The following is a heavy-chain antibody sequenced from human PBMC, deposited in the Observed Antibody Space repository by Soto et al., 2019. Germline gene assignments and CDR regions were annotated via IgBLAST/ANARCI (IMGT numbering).Heavy chain of an antibody. CDR2: ISGSGGST. J-gene: IGHJ4*02. CDR1: GFTFSSYA. CDR3: AKDDYGDDTYYFDY. Sequence: GGSLRLSCAASGFTFSSYAMSWVRQAPGRGLEWVSAISGSGGSTYYADSVKGRFTISRDNSKNTLYLQMNSLRAEDTAVYYCAKDDYGDDTYYFDYWGQGTLVTVSS. D-gene: IGHD4-17*01. V-gene: IGHV3-23*01.